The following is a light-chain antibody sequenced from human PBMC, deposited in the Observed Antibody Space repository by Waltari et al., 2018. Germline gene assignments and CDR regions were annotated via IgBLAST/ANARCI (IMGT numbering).Light chain of an antibody. CDR1: QSVSRA. J-gene: IGKJ1*01. CDR2: GAS. Sequence: EVVLTQSPGTLSLSPGERATLSCRASQSVSRALAWYQQKPGQAPRLLIYGASIRATGIPDRFSGSGSGTDFSLTISRLEPADSAMCYCQHYVRLPATFGQGTKVEIK. V-gene: IGKV3-20*01. CDR3: QHYVRLPAT.